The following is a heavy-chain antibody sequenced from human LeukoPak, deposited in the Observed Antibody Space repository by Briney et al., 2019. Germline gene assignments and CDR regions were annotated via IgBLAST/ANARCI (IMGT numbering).Heavy chain of an antibody. CDR3: ASSNGGSYTFDY. CDR1: GGSISSYY. D-gene: IGHD1-26*01. J-gene: IGHJ4*02. CDR2: IYYSGST. Sequence: PETLSLTCTVSGGSISSYYWTWIRQPPGKVLEWIGYIYYSGSTNYNPSLKSRVTISGDTSKNQFSLNLSSVTAADTAVYYCASSNGGSYTFDYWSQGTLVTVSP. V-gene: IGHV4-59*01.